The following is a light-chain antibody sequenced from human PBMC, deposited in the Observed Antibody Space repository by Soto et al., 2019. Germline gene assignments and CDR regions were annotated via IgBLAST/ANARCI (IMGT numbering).Light chain of an antibody. V-gene: IGKV3-15*01. Sequence: EIVMTQSPATLSVSPGERATLSCRPSQGVSILLAWYQQKPGQAPRLLIHGATTRATGIPASFSGSGSGTEFTLTISNLQSEDFAVYYCQQYNNWPRTFGQGTKVDIK. CDR2: GAT. J-gene: IGKJ1*01. CDR1: QGVSIL. CDR3: QQYNNWPRT.